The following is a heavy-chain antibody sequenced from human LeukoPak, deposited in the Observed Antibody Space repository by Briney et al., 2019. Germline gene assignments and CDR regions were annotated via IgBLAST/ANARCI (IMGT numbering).Heavy chain of an antibody. V-gene: IGHV1-8*03. CDR3: ARGRATVTTHWVDP. Sequence: GASVKVSCKASGYPFSNYDINWVRQATGQGLEWMGWMSPNSGNTDYAQKFQGRVTITRNTSISTAYMELSSLRSEDTAVYYCARGRATVTTHWVDPWGQGTLVTVSS. D-gene: IGHD4-11*01. CDR2: MSPNSGNT. CDR1: GYPFSNYD. J-gene: IGHJ5*02.